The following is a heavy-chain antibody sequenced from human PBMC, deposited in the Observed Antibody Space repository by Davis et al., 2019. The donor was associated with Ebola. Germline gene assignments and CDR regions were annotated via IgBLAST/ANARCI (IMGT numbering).Heavy chain of an antibody. V-gene: IGHV5-51*01. J-gene: IGHJ5*02. D-gene: IGHD3-10*01. CDR2: ICLDHSDS. Sequence: GESLKIPCRASGYTFTNYWIGCVRQMPGKGLERIGTICLDHSDSRYSPSFPGQVTISVDKSITTAYLQWSSLKASDTAIYYCARSSMVRGVPLSGWFDPWGQGTLVTVSS. CDR3: ARSSMVRGVPLSGWFDP. CDR1: GYTFTNYW.